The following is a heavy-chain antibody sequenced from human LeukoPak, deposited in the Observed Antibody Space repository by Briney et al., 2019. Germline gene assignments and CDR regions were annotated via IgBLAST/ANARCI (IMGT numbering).Heavy chain of an antibody. CDR2: IYHSGNT. CDR3: GRSGHDSSGYIAFSDYYYYMDV. V-gene: IGHV4-39*07. CDR1: GGSISSSSHH. J-gene: IGHJ6*03. D-gene: IGHD3-22*01. Sequence: SETLSLTCTVSGGSISSSSHHWGWIRQSPGKGLEWIASIYHSGNTYYNSSLKSRVTISVDTSKNQFSLRVTSVTAADTAVYYCGRSGHDSSGYIAFSDYYYYMDVWGKGTTVTISS.